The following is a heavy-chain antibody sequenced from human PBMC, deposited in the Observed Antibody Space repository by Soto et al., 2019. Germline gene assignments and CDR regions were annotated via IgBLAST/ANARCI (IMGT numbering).Heavy chain of an antibody. CDR2: ISVNSGNT. Sequence: QVQLVQSGAEVKKPGASVKVSCKASGDTFASYGISWVRPAPGQGLEWMGWISVNSGNTNYAQHFQGRDTMTTDTSTTTVFTELRSLSSWDRAVYYCAGCIRVCQGFDYWGQGTLVPVAS. J-gene: IGHJ4*02. D-gene: IGHD2-21*01. CDR1: GDTFASYG. CDR3: AGCIRVCQGFDY. V-gene: IGHV1-18*01.